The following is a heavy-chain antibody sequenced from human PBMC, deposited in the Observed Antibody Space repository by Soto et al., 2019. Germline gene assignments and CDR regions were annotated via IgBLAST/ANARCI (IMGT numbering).Heavy chain of an antibody. J-gene: IGHJ6*02. CDR3: ARDRVVVAATHHYYYGMDV. D-gene: IGHD2-15*01. Sequence: SETLSLTCTVSGGSISSYYWSWIRQPAGKGLEWIGRIYTSGSTNYNPSLKSRVTMSVDTSKNQFSLKLSSVTAADTAVYYCARDRVVVAATHHYYYGMDVWRQGTTVTVSS. V-gene: IGHV4-4*07. CDR2: IYTSGST. CDR1: GGSISSYY.